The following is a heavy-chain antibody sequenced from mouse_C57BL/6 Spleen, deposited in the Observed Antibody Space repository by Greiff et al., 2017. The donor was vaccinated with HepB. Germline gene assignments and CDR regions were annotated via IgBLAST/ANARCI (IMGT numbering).Heavy chain of an antibody. V-gene: IGHV5-17*01. CDR2: ISSGSSTI. J-gene: IGHJ4*01. D-gene: IGHD4-1*01. CDR3: ARIWAYYAMDY. CDR1: GFTFSDYG. Sequence: EVQRVESGGGLVKPGGSLKLSCAASGFTFSDYGMHWVRQAPEKGLEWVAYISSGSSTIYYADTVKGRFTISRDNAKNTLFLQMTSLRSEDTAMYYCARIWAYYAMDYWGQGTSVTVSS.